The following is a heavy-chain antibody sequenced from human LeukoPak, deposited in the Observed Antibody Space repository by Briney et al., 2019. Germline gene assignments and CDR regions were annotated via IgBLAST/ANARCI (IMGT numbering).Heavy chain of an antibody. J-gene: IGHJ4*02. Sequence: GGSLRLSCAASGFTFSSYAMSWVRQAPGKGLEWVSAISTSSSYIYYADSVKGRFTISRNNPKNSLYLQMNSLRAEDTAVYYCARNRGDPSYFDYWGQGTLVTVSS. CDR1: GFTFSSYA. D-gene: IGHD4-17*01. V-gene: IGHV3-21*01. CDR2: ISTSSSYI. CDR3: ARNRGDPSYFDY.